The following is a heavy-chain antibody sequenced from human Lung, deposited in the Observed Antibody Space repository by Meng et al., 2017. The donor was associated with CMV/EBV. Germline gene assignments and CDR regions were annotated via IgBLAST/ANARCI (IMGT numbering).Heavy chain of an antibody. Sequence: SXTXSLXXTVSGGSISSSSYYWVWIRQPPGKGLEWIGSIYYSGSTYYNPSLKSRVTISVDTSKTPFSLKLSSVTDAGTAVYYCARDATIFGVVDRYYYGMDVXGQGXTVTVSS. CDR2: IYYSGST. J-gene: IGHJ6*02. V-gene: IGHV4-39*02. CDR1: GGSISSSSYY. CDR3: ARDATIFGVVDRYYYGMDV. D-gene: IGHD3-3*01.